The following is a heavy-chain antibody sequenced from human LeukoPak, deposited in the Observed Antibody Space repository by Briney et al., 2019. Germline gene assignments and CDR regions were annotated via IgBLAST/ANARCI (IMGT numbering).Heavy chain of an antibody. D-gene: IGHD1-26*01. V-gene: IGHV1-2*02. CDR2: INPNSGDT. CDR1: GYTFTGHY. CDR3: AVSSRYSGSYFSYFDY. Sequence: GASVKVSCKASGYTFTGHYMHWVRQAPGQGLEWMGWINPNSGDTNYAQKFQGRVTMTRDTSIKTAYMELSGLRSDDTAVYYCAVSSRYSGSYFSYFDYWGQGTLVTVSS. J-gene: IGHJ4*02.